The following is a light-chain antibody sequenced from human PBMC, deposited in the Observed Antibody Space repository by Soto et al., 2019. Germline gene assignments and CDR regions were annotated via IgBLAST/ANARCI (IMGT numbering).Light chain of an antibody. J-gene: IGLJ1*01. CDR1: GSDVGGYNY. Sequence: QSVLTQPRSVSGSPGQSGTISCTGTGSDVGGYNYVSWYQQHPGKAPKVMIYDVSKRPSGVPDRFSGSKSGNTASLTISGPQAGDEADYYCCSYAGTYTFEVFGTGTKV. V-gene: IGLV2-11*01. CDR2: DVS. CDR3: CSYAGTYTFEV.